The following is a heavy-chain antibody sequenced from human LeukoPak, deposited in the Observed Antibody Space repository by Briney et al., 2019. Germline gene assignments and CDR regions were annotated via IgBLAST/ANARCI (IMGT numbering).Heavy chain of an antibody. V-gene: IGHV3-23*01. CDR3: AKASTVTPVTSFDY. CDR2: IGSSGGGI. D-gene: IGHD4-11*01. Sequence: GGSLRLSCAASGFTFSTYTMYWVRHPPGKGLEWVSIIGSSGGGIHYADSVKGRFTISRDNSKNTLYLQMNSLRAEDTAVYYCAKASTVTPVTSFDYWGQGTLVTVSS. J-gene: IGHJ4*02. CDR1: GFTFSTYT.